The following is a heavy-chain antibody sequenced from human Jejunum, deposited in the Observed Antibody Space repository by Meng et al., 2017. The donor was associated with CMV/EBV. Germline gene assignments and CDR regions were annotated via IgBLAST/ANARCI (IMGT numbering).Heavy chain of an antibody. CDR2: ISYSGTT. CDR3: AREYSSFDY. J-gene: IGHJ4*02. V-gene: IGHV4-59*01. D-gene: IGHD5-18*01. CDR1: GGSISSFY. Sequence: LTCTVSGGSISSFYWHWIRQSPGKGLEWIGYISYSGTTNYNPSLKSRVTISQDTSKNQFSLKLTSVTPADTAVYYCAREYSSFDYWGQGTLVTVSS.